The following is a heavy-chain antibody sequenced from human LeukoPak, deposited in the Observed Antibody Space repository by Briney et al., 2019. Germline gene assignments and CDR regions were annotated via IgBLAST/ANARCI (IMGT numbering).Heavy chain of an antibody. CDR1: TITISTYW. CDR2: INSDGRST. CDR3: ARVRWGGLYYFDY. D-gene: IGHD3-16*01. J-gene: IGHJ4*02. Sequence: GGSLRLSCEASTITISTYWMHWVRQAPGKGLVGVSRINSDGRSTNYADSVKGRFTISRDNAKNTLYLQMNSLRAEDTAVYYCARVRWGGLYYFDYWGQGTLVTVSS. V-gene: IGHV3-74*01.